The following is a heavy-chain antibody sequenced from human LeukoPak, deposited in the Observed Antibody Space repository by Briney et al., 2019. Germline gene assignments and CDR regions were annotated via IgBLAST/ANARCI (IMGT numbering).Heavy chain of an antibody. Sequence: PGGSLRLSCAASGFTFSSYAMSWVRQAPGKGLEWVSAISGSGGSTYYADSVKGRFTISIDNSKNPLYLQMSSLRAEDTAVYYCAKASGGYSYGPHDYWGQGTLVTVSS. J-gene: IGHJ4*02. CDR1: GFTFSSYA. CDR3: AKASGGYSYGPHDY. CDR2: ISGSGGST. V-gene: IGHV3-23*01. D-gene: IGHD5-18*01.